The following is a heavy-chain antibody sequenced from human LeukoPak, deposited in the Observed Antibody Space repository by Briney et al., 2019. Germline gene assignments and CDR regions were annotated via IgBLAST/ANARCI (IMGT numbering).Heavy chain of an antibody. CDR2: ISSSSGYI. CDR1: GFTFSNYG. CDR3: ARGNTDFDY. J-gene: IGHJ4*02. V-gene: IGHV3-21*01. D-gene: IGHD4-17*01. Sequence: GGSLRLSCAASGFTFSNYGMNWGRQAPGKGLEWVSSISSSSGYIYYTDSVKGRFTISRDNAKNSLYLQMNSLRVEDTAVYYCARGNTDFDYWGQGTLVTVSS.